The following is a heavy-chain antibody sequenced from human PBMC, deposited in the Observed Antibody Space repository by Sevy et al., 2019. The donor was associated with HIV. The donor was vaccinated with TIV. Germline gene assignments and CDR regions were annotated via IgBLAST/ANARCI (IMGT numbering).Heavy chain of an antibody. D-gene: IGHD6-13*01. CDR2: IIPIFGLV. Sequence: ASVKVSCKASGGTFRNCAFGWVRQAPGQGLEWMGGIIPIFGLVNYAQNFQGRVTITADESTSTTYMELSSLRFEDTALYYCAGVLLSGPGIGLPFGSWGQGTLVTVSS. J-gene: IGHJ5*02. CDR3: AGVLLSGPGIGLPFGS. CDR1: GGTFRNCA. V-gene: IGHV1-69*13.